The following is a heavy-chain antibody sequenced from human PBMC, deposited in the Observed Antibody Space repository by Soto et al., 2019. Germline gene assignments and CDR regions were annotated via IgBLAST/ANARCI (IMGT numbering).Heavy chain of an antibody. J-gene: IGHJ6*02. V-gene: IGHV1-69*13. CDR2: IIPIFGTA. CDR3: ARDPNTQYSTYPYYYYGMDV. CDR1: GGTFSSYA. D-gene: IGHD6-6*01. Sequence: GASVKVSCKASGGTFSSYAISWVRQAPGQGLEWMGGIIPIFGTANYAQKFQGRVTITADESTSTAYMELSSLRSEDTAVYYCARDPNTQYSTYPYYYYGMDVWGQGTTVTVSS.